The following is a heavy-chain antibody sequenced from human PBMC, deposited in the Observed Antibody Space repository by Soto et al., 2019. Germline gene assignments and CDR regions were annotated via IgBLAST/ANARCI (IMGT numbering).Heavy chain of an antibody. Sequence: GGSLRLSCAASGFTFSSYAMSWVRQAPGKGLEWVSAISGSGGSTYYADSVKGRFTISRDNSKNTLYLQMNSLRAEDTAVYYCAKGPIYGDCLSKPEYYFDYWGQGTLVTVSS. J-gene: IGHJ4*02. CDR2: ISGSGGST. CDR1: GFTFSSYA. CDR3: AKGPIYGDCLSKPEYYFDY. V-gene: IGHV3-23*01. D-gene: IGHD4-17*01.